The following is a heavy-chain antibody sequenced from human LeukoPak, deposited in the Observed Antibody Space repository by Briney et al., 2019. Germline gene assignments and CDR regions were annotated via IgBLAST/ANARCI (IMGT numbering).Heavy chain of an antibody. D-gene: IGHD3-9*01. CDR1: GGSFSGYY. CDR3: ARAGVDYDILCDYFDY. Sequence: SETLSLTCAVYGGSFSGYYWSWIRQPPGKGLEWIGEINHSGSTNYNPSLKSRVTISVDTSKNQFSLKLSSVTAADTAVYYCARAGVDYDILCDYFDYWGQGTLVTVSS. CDR2: INHSGST. V-gene: IGHV4-34*01. J-gene: IGHJ4*02.